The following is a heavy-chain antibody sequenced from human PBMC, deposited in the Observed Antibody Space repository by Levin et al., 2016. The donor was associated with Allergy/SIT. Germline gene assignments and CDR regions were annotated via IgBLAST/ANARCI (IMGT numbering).Heavy chain of an antibody. CDR2: IYSGGST. Sequence: WIRQPPGKGLEWVSVIYSGGSTYYADSVKGRFTISRDNSKNTLYLQMNSLRAEDTAVYYCARGPPITTPGGDLNDYWGQGTLVTVSS. D-gene: IGHD3-22*01. J-gene: IGHJ4*02. V-gene: IGHV3-53*01. CDR3: ARGPPITTPGGDLNDY.